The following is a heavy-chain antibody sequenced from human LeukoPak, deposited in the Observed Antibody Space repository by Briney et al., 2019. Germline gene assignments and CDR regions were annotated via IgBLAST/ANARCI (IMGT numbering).Heavy chain of an antibody. J-gene: IGHJ4*02. V-gene: IGHV1-18*04. CDR3: ATGYRHDY. D-gene: IGHD2-2*02. Sequence: GASVKVSSKTSGYTFTSYGISWVRQAPGQGLEWMAWISANNGDTNYAQKVQGRVVLSTDTSTNTAYMELRYLMFDDTAVYYCATGYRHDYWGQGTLVIVSS. CDR2: ISANNGDT. CDR1: GYTFTSYG.